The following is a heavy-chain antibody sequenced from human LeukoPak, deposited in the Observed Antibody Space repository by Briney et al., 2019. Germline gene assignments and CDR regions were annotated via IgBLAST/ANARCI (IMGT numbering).Heavy chain of an antibody. Sequence: PGRSLRLSCAASGFTFDDYAMHWVRQAPGKGLEWVAVIWHDGDKNYYSDSVKGRFTASRDNSKNMLFLQMNDLAVEDTAVYFCARGTRVQLPRYYYHGLALWGQGATVIVSS. CDR3: ARGTRVQLPRYYYHGLAL. D-gene: IGHD3-10*01. V-gene: IGHV3-33*08. CDR1: GFTFDDYA. J-gene: IGHJ6*02. CDR2: IWHDGDKN.